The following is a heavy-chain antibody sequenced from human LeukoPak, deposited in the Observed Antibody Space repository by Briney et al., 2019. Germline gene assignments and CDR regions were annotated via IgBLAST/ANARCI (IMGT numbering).Heavy chain of an antibody. D-gene: IGHD6-19*01. CDR1: GFTFSSYG. J-gene: IGHJ6*03. CDR3: AKEGEEQWLLKGYYYYYMDV. V-gene: IGHV3-30*02. Sequence: PGGSLRLSCAASGFTFSSYGMHWVRQAPGKGLEWVAFIRYDGSNKYYADSVKGRFTISRDNSKNTLYLQMNSLRAEDTAVYYCAKEGEEQWLLKGYYYYYMDVWGKGTTVTISS. CDR2: IRYDGSNK.